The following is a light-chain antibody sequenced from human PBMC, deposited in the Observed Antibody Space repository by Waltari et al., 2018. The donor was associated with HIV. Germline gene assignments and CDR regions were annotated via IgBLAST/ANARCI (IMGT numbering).Light chain of an antibody. V-gene: IGLV3-9*01. CDR1: NFGNKN. J-gene: IGLJ2*01. CDR2: RDT. Sequence: SYELTQPLSVSVALGQTARITCGGNNFGNKNVHWYQQKPGQAPVLVIYRDTNRPSEIPERLSGSNSGNTATLTISRAQAGDEADYYCQVWDSGTVVFGGGTKLTVL. CDR3: QVWDSGTVV.